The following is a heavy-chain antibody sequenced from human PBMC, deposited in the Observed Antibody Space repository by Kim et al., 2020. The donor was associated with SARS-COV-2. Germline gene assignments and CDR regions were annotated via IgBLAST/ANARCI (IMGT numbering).Heavy chain of an antibody. Sequence: GGSLRLSCAASGFIFSNAWMSWVRQAPGKGLEWVGRIKSKTDGGTTDYAAPVKGRFTISRDDSKNTLYLQMNSLKTEDTAVYYCTTAGGVVVVAATVGGYREVDYWGQGTLVTVSS. CDR1: GFIFSNAW. CDR3: TTAGGVVVVAATVGGYREVDY. J-gene: IGHJ4*02. D-gene: IGHD2-15*01. CDR2: IKSKTDGGTT. V-gene: IGHV3-15*01.